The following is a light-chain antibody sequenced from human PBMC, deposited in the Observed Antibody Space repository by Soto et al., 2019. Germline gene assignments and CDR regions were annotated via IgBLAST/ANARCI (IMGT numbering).Light chain of an antibody. V-gene: IGKV3-11*01. CDR2: DSS. Sequence: EIVLTQSPGTLSLSPGETATLSFRASQSVDKFLAWYQQRPGQPPRLLIFDSSNRATGVPVRFSGTGSGTVFTLTIGSLEPEDSALYYCQQWKNWPPITFGQGTRLEIK. CDR1: QSVDKF. J-gene: IGKJ5*01. CDR3: QQWKNWPPIT.